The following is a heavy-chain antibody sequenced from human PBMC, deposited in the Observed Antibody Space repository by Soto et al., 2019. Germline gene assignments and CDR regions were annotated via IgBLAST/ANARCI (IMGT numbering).Heavy chain of an antibody. V-gene: IGHV1-69*02. CDR3: ARSNGSGSRAFDY. D-gene: IGHD3-10*01. CDR1: GDTFSSYT. J-gene: IGHJ4*02. CDR2: VTPMLSMS. Sequence: QVHLVQSGVEVKKPGSSVRVSCKASGDTFSSYTINWVRQAPGLGLEWMGRVTPMLSMSNYALKFQGRVTXTXSXXTNTAYMELSSLRSEDTATYYCARSNGSGSRAFDYWGQGALVTVSS.